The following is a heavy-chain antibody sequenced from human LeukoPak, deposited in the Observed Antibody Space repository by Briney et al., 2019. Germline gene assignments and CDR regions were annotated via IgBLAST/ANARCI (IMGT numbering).Heavy chain of an antibody. CDR2: FDPEDGKT. J-gene: IGHJ4*02. Sequence: GASVKVSCKVSGYTLTELSMHWVRQAPGKGLEWMGGFDPEDGKTIYAQKFQGRVTMTEDTSTDTAYMELSSLRSEDTAVYYCATDLSQYYYDSSAGGYWGQGTLVTVSS. CDR3: ATDLSQYYYDSSAGGY. V-gene: IGHV1-24*01. D-gene: IGHD3-22*01. CDR1: GYTLTELS.